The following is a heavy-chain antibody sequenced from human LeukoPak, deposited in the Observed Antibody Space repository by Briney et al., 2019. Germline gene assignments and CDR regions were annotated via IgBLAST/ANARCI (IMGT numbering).Heavy chain of an antibody. CDR1: GFTVSSNY. V-gene: IGHV3-53*01. D-gene: IGHD4-11*01. CDR2: IYSGGST. Sequence: GGSLRLSCAASGFTVSSNYMSWVRQAPGKGLEWVSVIYSGGSTYYAGPVKGRFTISRDNAKNTLYLQMNSLRADDAAVYYCAQAYRYWGQGTLVTVSS. J-gene: IGHJ4*02. CDR3: AQAYRY.